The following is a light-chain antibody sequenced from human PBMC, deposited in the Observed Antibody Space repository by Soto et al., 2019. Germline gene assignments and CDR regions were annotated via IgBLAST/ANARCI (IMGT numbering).Light chain of an antibody. J-gene: IGKJ4*01. CDR1: QSVTSSY. V-gene: IGKV3-20*01. Sequence: EIGLTPSPGTLSFSPGERATLPCRASQSVTSSYLAWYQHKPGQAPRLLISAASRRATGIPDRFTGSGSGTDFTLPISRLGPDDFAVYYCHQYGSSPPTFGGGTKV. CDR2: AAS. CDR3: HQYGSSPPT.